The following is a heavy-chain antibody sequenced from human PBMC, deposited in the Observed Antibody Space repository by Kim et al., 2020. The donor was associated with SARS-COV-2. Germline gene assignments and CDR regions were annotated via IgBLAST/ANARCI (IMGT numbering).Heavy chain of an antibody. V-gene: IGHV4-39*07. CDR3: ARKLINSYGYANFDY. D-gene: IGHD5-18*01. Sequence: PARKSRVTISVDTSKNQFSLNLSSVTAADTAVYYCARKLINSYGYANFDYWGQGTLVTVSS. J-gene: IGHJ4*02.